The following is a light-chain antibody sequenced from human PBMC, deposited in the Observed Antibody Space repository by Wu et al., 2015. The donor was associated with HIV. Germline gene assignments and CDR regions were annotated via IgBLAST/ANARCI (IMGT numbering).Light chain of an antibody. CDR3: QQYGTSRYS. J-gene: IGKJ2*03. V-gene: IGKV3D-20*01. CDR1: QSVSNNY. CDR2: DAS. Sequence: FVLTQSPATLSLSPGERATLSCGASQSVSNNYLAWYQQKPGLAPRLVIYDASSRATGIPDRFSGSGSGKDFTLTISRLEPEDFAVYYCQQYGTSRYSFGQGTKVEIK.